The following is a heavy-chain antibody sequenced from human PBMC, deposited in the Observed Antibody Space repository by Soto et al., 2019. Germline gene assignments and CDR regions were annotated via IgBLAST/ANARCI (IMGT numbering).Heavy chain of an antibody. CDR1: RGTLRNFV. Sequence: QVHLVQSGAEVKKPGSSVKVSCKDTRGTLRNFVIDWLRQAPGQGPEWMGGIIPFFGTTNYAQKFQGRLTLTADESTRTAYMELDRLTSEDTAIYYCARLRGDYGQNNWFDPWGQGTLITVSS. J-gene: IGHJ5*02. CDR2: IIPFFGTT. CDR3: ARLRGDYGQNNWFDP. D-gene: IGHD4-17*01. V-gene: IGHV1-69*01.